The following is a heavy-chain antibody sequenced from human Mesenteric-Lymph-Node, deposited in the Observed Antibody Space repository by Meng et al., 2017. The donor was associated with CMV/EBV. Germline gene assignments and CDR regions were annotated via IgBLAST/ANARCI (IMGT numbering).Heavy chain of an antibody. CDR1: GFTFRSYD. CDR3: ARIGSFLEDV. J-gene: IGHJ6*02. Sequence: GESLKISCAASGFTFRSYDMHWLRQAPGKGLEWVAVIPNDGGNEYYADSVQGRFIISRDNSKNTLYLQMNSLRADDTAVYYCARIGSFLEDVWGQGTTVTVSS. D-gene: IGHD1-1*01. CDR2: IPNDGGNE. V-gene: IGHV3-30*01.